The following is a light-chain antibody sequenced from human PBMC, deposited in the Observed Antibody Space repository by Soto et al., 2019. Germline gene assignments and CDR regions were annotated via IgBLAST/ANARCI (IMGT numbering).Light chain of an antibody. CDR1: SSNIGAGYD. J-gene: IGLJ1*01. V-gene: IGLV1-40*01. Sequence: QSVLTQPPSVAGAPGQRLTISCTGSSSNIGAGYDVDWYQQLSGTAPKLLIYANTARPSGVPARFSGSKSGTSASLAINGLQTEDEADYYCQSYDSSLRGSVFGTGTKVTVL. CDR3: QSYDSSLRGSV. CDR2: ANT.